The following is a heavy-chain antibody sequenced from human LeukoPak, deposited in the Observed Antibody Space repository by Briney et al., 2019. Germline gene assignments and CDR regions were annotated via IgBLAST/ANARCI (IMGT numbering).Heavy chain of an antibody. CDR1: GFSFSSYS. V-gene: IGHV3-23*01. J-gene: IGHJ4*02. D-gene: IGHD2-21*01. Sequence: GRSLRLSCAASGFSFSSYSMHWVRQAPGKGLEWVSAISGSGGSTYYADSVKGRFTISRDNSKNTLYLQMNSLRAEDTAVYYCAKSPAPYCGGDCYLDYWGQGTLVTVSS. CDR2: ISGSGGST. CDR3: AKSPAPYCGGDCYLDY.